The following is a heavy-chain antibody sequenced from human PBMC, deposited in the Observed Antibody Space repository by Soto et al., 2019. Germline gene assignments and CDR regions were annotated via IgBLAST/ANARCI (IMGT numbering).Heavy chain of an antibody. V-gene: IGHV3-15*01. CDR3: TTDLSILVVVAAVDY. J-gene: IGHJ4*02. Sequence: GGSLRLSCAASGFTFSNAWMSWVRQAPGKGLEWVGRIKSKTDGGTTDYAAPVKGRFTISRDDSKNTLYLQMNSLKTEDTAVYYCTTDLSILVVVAAVDYWGQGTPVTVSS. CDR2: IKSKTDGGTT. D-gene: IGHD2-15*01. CDR1: GFTFSNAW.